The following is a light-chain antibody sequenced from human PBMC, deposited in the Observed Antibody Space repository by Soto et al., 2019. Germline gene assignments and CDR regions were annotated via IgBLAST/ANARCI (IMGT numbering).Light chain of an antibody. V-gene: IGKV1-39*01. CDR3: QQSYSAPLT. J-gene: IGKJ4*01. CDR2: SAS. Sequence: DIQMTQSPSSLSASVGDRVTITCRASQTISNYLNWYQLKPGKAPELLIYSASSLQSDVPSRFSGSGSGTDFTLTISSLQTEDCATYYCQQSYSAPLTSGGGTKLEIK. CDR1: QTISNY.